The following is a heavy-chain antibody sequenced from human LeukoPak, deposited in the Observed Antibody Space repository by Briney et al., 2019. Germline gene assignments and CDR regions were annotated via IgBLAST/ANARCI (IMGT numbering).Heavy chain of an antibody. Sequence: ASVKVSCKASGGTFSSYAISWVRQAPGQGLEWMGRIIPILGIANYAQKFQGRVTITADKSTSTAYMELSSLRSEDTAVYYCARRGRFLWFGESTDAFDIWGQGTMVTVSS. J-gene: IGHJ3*02. CDR3: ARRGRFLWFGESTDAFDI. CDR1: GGTFSSYA. CDR2: IIPILGIA. D-gene: IGHD3-10*01. V-gene: IGHV1-69*04.